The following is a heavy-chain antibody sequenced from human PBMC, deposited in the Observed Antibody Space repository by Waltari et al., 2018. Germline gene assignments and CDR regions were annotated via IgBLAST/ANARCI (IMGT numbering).Heavy chain of an antibody. V-gene: IGHV4-34*02. CDR3: TRVVIDLNYYYYMDV. J-gene: IGHJ6*03. CDR2: INLAPST. D-gene: IGHD3-22*01. Sequence: QVQLQQWGAGLLTPSETLSLTCDVYDGSFSGHYWSWVRQPPGKGRDWIGAINLAPSTNYHPALKSRVTISLDTSKNQFSLKLRSVTAADTAVYYCTRVVIDLNYYYYMDVWGKGTTVIVSS. CDR1: DGSFSGHY.